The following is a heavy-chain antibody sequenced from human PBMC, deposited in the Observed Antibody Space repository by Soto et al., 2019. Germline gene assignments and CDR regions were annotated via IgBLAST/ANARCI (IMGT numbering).Heavy chain of an antibody. CDR1: GFTFSSYG. Sequence: LRLSCAASGFTFSSYGMHWVRQAPGKGLEWVAVIWYDGSNKYYADSVKGRFTISRDNSKNTLYLQMNSLRAEDTAVYYCARSSGEHDYGMDVWGQGTTVTVSS. V-gene: IGHV3-33*01. CDR2: IWYDGSNK. J-gene: IGHJ6*02. CDR3: ARSSGEHDYGMDV. D-gene: IGHD2-15*01.